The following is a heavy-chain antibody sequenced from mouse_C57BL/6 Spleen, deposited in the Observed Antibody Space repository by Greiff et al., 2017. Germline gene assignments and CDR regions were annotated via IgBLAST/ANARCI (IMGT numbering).Heavy chain of an antibody. D-gene: IGHD2-2*01. CDR2: IWTGGGT. Sequence: QVQLQQSGPGLVAPSQSLSITCTVSGFSLTSYAISWVRQPPGKGLEWLGVIWTGGGTNYNSALKSRLSISKDNSKSQVFLKMNSLQTDDTARYYCARVPSTMVTSYYFDYWGQGTTLTVSS. J-gene: IGHJ2*01. CDR3: ARVPSTMVTSYYFDY. CDR1: GFSLTSYA. V-gene: IGHV2-9-1*01.